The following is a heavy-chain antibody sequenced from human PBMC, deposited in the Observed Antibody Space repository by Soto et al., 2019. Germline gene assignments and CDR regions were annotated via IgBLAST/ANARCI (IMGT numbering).Heavy chain of an antibody. D-gene: IGHD2-15*01. Sequence: GGSLRLSCAASGFTFSSYGMHWVRQAPGKGLEWVAVISYDGSNKYYADSVKGRFTISRDNSKNTLYLQRNSLRAEDTAVYYCAKGPAGDDIVVVVATHKPGGDYYYYGMDVWGQGTTVTVSS. CDR3: AKGPAGDDIVVVVATHKPGGDYYYYGMDV. CDR1: GFTFSSYG. CDR2: ISYDGSNK. V-gene: IGHV3-30*18. J-gene: IGHJ6*02.